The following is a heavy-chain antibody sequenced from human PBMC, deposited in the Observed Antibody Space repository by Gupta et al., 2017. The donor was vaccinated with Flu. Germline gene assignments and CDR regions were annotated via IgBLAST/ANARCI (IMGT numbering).Heavy chain of an antibody. Sequence: EVQLVESGGGLVQPGRSLRLSCAASGFTFDDSAMHWVRQAPGKGLEWVSGISWNSGSIGYADSVKGRFTISRDNAKNSLYLQMNSLRAEDTTLYYCAKGYCSSTSCLPDYWGQGTLVTVSS. CDR3: AKGYCSSTSCLPDY. D-gene: IGHD2-2*01. CDR1: GFTFDDSA. V-gene: IGHV3-9*01. CDR2: ISWNSGSI. J-gene: IGHJ4*02.